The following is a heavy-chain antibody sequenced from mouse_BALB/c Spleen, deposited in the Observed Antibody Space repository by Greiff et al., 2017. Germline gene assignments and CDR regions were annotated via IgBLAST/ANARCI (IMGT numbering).Heavy chain of an antibody. CDR3: AKPDSSGFLYAMDY. Sequence: QVQLKESGPGLVAPSQSLSITRTVSGFPFTSYGVSRVRQPPGKGLEWLGVIWGDGSTNYHSALISRLSISKDNSKSQVFLKLNSLQTNDTATYYCAKPDSSGFLYAMDYWGQGTSVTVSS. CDR1: GFPFTSYG. D-gene: IGHD3-2*01. CDR2: IWGDGST. V-gene: IGHV2-3*01. J-gene: IGHJ4*01.